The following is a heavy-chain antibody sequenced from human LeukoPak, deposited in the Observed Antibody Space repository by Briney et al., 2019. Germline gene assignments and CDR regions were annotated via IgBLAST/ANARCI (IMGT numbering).Heavy chain of an antibody. CDR2: IIPIFGTA. CDR1: GGTFSSYA. D-gene: IGHD4-17*01. CDR3: AKDGVGDYGDSRARGYMDV. Sequence: SVKVSCKASGGTFSSYAISWVRQAPGQGLEWMGGIIPIFGTANYPQKFQGRVTITADESTSTAYMELSSLRAEDMALYYCAKDGVGDYGDSRARGYMDVWGKGTTVTVSS. J-gene: IGHJ6*03. V-gene: IGHV1-69*01.